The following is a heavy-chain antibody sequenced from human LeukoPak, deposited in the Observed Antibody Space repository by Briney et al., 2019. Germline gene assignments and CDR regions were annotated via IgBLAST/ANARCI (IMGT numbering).Heavy chain of an antibody. CDR2: INHSGST. CDR1: GGSFSGYY. CDR3: ASGRAWGNYFDY. J-gene: IGHJ4*02. V-gene: IGHV4-34*01. D-gene: IGHD3-16*01. Sequence: SETLSLTCAVYGGSFSGYYWSWIRQPPGKGLEWIGEINHSGSTNYNPSLKSRVTISVDTSKNQFSLKLSSVTAADTAVYYCASGRAWGNYFDYWGQGTLVTVS.